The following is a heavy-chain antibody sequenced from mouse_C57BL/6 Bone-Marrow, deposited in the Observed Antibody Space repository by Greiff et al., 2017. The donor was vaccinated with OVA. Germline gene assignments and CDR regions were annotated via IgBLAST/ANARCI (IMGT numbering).Heavy chain of an antibody. V-gene: IGHV7-3*01. Sequence: EVKLMESGGGLVQPGGSLSLSCAASGFTFTDYYMSWVRQPPGKALEWLGFIRNKANGYTTEYSASVKGRFTISRDNSQSILYLQMNALRAEDSATYDCARYRTTTDYYFDYWGQGTTLTGSS. CDR1: GFTFTDYY. J-gene: IGHJ2*01. CDR3: ARYRTTTDYYFDY. D-gene: IGHD1-1*01. CDR2: IRNKANGYTT.